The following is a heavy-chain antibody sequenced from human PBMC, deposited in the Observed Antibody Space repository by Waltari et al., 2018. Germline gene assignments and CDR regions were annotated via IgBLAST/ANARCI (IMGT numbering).Heavy chain of an antibody. Sequence: EVQLLYSGRGLVQPGGSMSLSSAASGFTFSSHAISWVRQAPGKGLEWVSVIYSGGSTYYADSVKGRFTISRDNSKNTLYLQMNSLRAEDTAVYYCAKTERFSLYFQHWGQGTLVTVSS. J-gene: IGHJ1*01. CDR3: AKTERFSLYFQH. CDR2: IYSGGST. V-gene: IGHV3-23*03. D-gene: IGHD1-1*01. CDR1: GFTFSSHA.